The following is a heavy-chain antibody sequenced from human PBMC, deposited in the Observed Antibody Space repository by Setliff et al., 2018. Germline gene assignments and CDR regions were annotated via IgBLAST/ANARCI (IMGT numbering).Heavy chain of an antibody. D-gene: IGHD3-9*01. V-gene: IGHV3-21*04. CDR2: ISSSSSYI. CDR3: AKDIRYFDSSYYYGMDV. Sequence: PGGSLRLSCAASGFTFSSYSMNWVRQAPGKGLEWVSSISSSSSYIYYADSVKGRFTISRDNSKNSLYLQMNSLRTEDTALYYCAKDIRYFDSSYYYGMDVWGQGTTVTVSS. J-gene: IGHJ6*02. CDR1: GFTFSSYS.